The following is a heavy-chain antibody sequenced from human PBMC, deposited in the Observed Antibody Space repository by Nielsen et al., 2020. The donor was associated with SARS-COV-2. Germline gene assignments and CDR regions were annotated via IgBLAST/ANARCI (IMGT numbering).Heavy chain of an antibody. CDR3: TSGYDFTYGMDV. J-gene: IGHJ6*02. Sequence: GESLKISCAASGFTFDDYGMSWVRQAPGKGLEWVSGINWNGGSTGYADSVKGRFTISRDNAKNSLYLQMNSLRAEDTALYYCTSGYDFTYGMDVWGQGTTVTVSS. CDR2: INWNGGST. CDR1: GFTFDDYG. D-gene: IGHD5-12*01. V-gene: IGHV3-20*04.